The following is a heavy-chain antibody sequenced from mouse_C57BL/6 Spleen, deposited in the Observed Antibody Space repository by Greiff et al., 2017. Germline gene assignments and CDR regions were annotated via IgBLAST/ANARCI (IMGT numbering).Heavy chain of an antibody. D-gene: IGHD1-1*01. J-gene: IGHJ2*01. CDR3: ARQGSSYFDY. V-gene: IGHV5-17*01. Sequence: DVQGVESGGGLVKPGGSLKLSCAASGFTFSDYGMHWVRPAPEKGLEWVAYLSSGSSTIYYADTVKGRFTISRDNAKNTLFLQVTRLRSEDTTMYYCARQGSSYFDYWGQGTTLTVSS. CDR1: GFTFSDYG. CDR2: LSSGSSTI.